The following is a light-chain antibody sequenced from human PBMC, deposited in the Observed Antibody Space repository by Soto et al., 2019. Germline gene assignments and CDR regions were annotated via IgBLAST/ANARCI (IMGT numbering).Light chain of an antibody. CDR1: QSVSSY. J-gene: IGKJ1*01. CDR2: DAS. Sequence: EIVVTQSPATLSFSPGERATLSGRASQSVSSYLAWYRQKPGQAPRLLIYDASNRATGIPARLSGSGSGTEFTLTISRLEPEDFAVYYSQPRRNWEGTFGQGTKVDIK. V-gene: IGKV3-11*01. CDR3: QPRRNWEGT.